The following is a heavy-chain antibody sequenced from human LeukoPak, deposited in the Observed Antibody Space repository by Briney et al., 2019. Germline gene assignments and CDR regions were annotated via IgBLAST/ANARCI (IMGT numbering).Heavy chain of an antibody. Sequence: GGSLRLSCEASGFTFGSYWMHWVRQAPGKGLVWVSRINTDGGSTSYADSGRGRLTISRDNAKNTVYLEMNSLRAEDTAVYYCARGASGRNYVIDHWGQGTLVTVSS. J-gene: IGHJ4*02. D-gene: IGHD1-26*01. CDR1: GFTFGSYW. CDR2: INTDGGST. CDR3: ARGASGRNYVIDH. V-gene: IGHV3-74*01.